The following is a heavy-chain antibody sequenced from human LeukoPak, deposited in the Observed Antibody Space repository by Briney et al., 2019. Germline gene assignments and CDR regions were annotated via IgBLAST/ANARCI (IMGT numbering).Heavy chain of an antibody. J-gene: IGHJ5*02. CDR3: ARAVLSPNWFDP. D-gene: IGHD3-10*01. CDR1: GYTFPSYF. V-gene: IGHV1-46*01. Sequence: ASVKVSCKASGYTFPSYFMHWVRQAPGQGLEWMGIINPTGGSTTYAQKFQGRVTMTRDTSTSTVYMELSSLRSDDTAVYYCARAVLSPNWFDPWGQGTLVTVSS. CDR2: INPTGGST.